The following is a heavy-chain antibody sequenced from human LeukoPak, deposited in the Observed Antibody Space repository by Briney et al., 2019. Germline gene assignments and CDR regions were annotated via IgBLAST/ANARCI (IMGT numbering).Heavy chain of an antibody. J-gene: IGHJ4*02. Sequence: SETLSLTCTVSGGSISSYYWSWIRQPPGKGLEWIGYIYYSGSTNYNPSLKSRVTISVDTSKNQFSLKLSSVTAADTAVYYCARGGRIGEWAAMAPRDYWGQGTLVTVSS. CDR2: IYYSGST. CDR1: GGSISSYY. CDR3: ARGGRIGEWAAMAPRDY. V-gene: IGHV4-59*01. D-gene: IGHD2-2*01.